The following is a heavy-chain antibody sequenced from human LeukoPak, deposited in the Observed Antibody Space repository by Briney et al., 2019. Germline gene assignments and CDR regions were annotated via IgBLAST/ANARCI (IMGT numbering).Heavy chain of an antibody. V-gene: IGHV1-18*01. D-gene: IGHD3-9*01. Sequence: VASVKVSCMASGYTFTSYGISWVRQAPGQGLEWMGWISAYNGNTNYAQKLQGRVTMTTDTSTSTAYMELRSLRSDDTAAYYCARESHDILTGFDYWGQGTLVTVSS. J-gene: IGHJ4*02. CDR3: ARESHDILTGFDY. CDR2: ISAYNGNT. CDR1: GYTFTSYG.